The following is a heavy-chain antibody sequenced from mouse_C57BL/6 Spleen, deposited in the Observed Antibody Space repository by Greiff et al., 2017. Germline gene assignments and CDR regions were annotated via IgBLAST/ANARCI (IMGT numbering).Heavy chain of an antibody. J-gene: IGHJ1*03. D-gene: IGHD1-1*01. CDR3: ARQGDYYGSSSLWYFDV. CDR1: GFTFSSYG. CDR2: ISSGGRYT. Sequence: EVQGVESGGDLVKPGGSLKLSCAASGFTFSSYGMSWVRQTPDKRLEWVATISSGGRYTYYPDSVKGRFTISRDNAKNTLYLQMSSLKSEDTAMYYCARQGDYYGSSSLWYFDVWGTGTTVTVSS. V-gene: IGHV5-6*01.